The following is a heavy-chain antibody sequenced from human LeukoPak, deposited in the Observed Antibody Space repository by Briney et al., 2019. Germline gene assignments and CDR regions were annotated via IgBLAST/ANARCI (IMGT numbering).Heavy chain of an antibody. V-gene: IGHV1-69-2*01. D-gene: IGHD4-17*01. Sequence: ASVKVSCKVSGYTFTDYYMHWVQQAHGKGLEWMGLVDPEDGETIYAEKFQGRVTITADTSTDTAYMELSSLRSEDTAVYYCATLTAVTKFYYYYYMDVWGKGTTVTVSS. CDR2: VDPEDGET. CDR1: GYTFTDYY. CDR3: ATLTAVTKFYYYYYMDV. J-gene: IGHJ6*03.